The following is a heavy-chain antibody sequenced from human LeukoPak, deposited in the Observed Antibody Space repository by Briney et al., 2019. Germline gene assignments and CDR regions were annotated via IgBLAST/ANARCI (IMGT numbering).Heavy chain of an antibody. CDR2: ISGSGGST. J-gene: IGHJ4*02. Sequence: GGSLRLSCAASGFIFSSYAMSWVRPPPGKGLEWVSAISGSGGSTYYADSVKGRFTISRDNSKNTLYLLMNSLRAEDTAVYYCAKFRQGILTGYSDYWGQGTLVTVSS. D-gene: IGHD3-9*01. CDR1: GFIFSSYA. CDR3: AKFRQGILTGYSDY. V-gene: IGHV3-23*01.